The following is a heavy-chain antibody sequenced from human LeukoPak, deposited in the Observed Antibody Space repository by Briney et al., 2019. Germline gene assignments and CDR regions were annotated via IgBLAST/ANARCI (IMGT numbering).Heavy chain of an antibody. V-gene: IGHV3-20*04. D-gene: IGHD2-2*01. CDR2: INWNGGST. CDR3: AGPMGPAAIFGFDY. Sequence: GGSLRLSCAASGFTFSSYWMHWVRQTPGKGLEWVSGINWNGGSTGYADSVKGRFTISRDNAKNSLYLQMNSLRAEDTAVYYCAGPMGPAAIFGFDYWGQGTLVTVSS. J-gene: IGHJ4*02. CDR1: GFTFSSYW.